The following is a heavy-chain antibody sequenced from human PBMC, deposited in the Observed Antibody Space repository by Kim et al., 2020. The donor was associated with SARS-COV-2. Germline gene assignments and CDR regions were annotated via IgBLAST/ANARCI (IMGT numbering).Heavy chain of an antibody. J-gene: IGHJ5*02. V-gene: IGHV1-3*01. CDR2: INAANGIT. D-gene: IGHD2-15*01. Sequence: IHWMRQAPGQRPEWMGWINAANGITKYSQNFQDRVTIIRDTSASTVYMELSSLRSEDTAVYYCARDRGCNGAATCYDWYDPWGQGTLAT. CDR3: ARDRGCNGAATCYDWYDP.